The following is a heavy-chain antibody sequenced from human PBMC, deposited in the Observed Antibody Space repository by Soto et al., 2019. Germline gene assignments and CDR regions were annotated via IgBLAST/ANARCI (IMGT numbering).Heavy chain of an antibody. V-gene: IGHV3-23*01. CDR3: AKLQSNYYDSSGYDY. J-gene: IGHJ4*02. Sequence: VGSLRLSCAASGFTFSFYVMTWVRQAPGKGLEWVSAISGSGGSTYYADSVKGRFTISRDNSKNTLYLQMNSLRAEDTAVYYCAKLQSNYYDSSGYDYWGQGTLVTVSS. CDR2: ISGSGGST. CDR1: GFTFSFYV. D-gene: IGHD3-22*01.